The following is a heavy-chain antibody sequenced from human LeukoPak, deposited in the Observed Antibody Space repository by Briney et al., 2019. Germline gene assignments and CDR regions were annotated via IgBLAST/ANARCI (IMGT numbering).Heavy chain of an antibody. CDR2: INPNNGGT. CDR3: AGEDNSSGYRPFDI. V-gene: IGHV1-2*06. J-gene: IGHJ3*02. Sequence: ASAKVSCKASGYTFSGYYIHWVQQAPGQGLEWMGRINPNNGGTNYAQKFQGRVTMTRDMSMSTAYMELSRLRSDDTAVYYCAGEDNSSGYRPFDIWGQGTMVTVPS. D-gene: IGHD3-22*01. CDR1: GYTFSGYY.